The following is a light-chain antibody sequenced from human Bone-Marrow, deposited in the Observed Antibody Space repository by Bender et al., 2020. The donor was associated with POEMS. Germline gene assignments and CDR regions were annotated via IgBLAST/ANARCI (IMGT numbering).Light chain of an antibody. V-gene: IGLV1-36*01. Sequence: QSVVTQPPSASGTPGQRVTISCSGSSSNIGNHGVNWYQQLPGEAPKLLIYYDDLLTPGVSDRFSASKSGTSASLAISELQSEDEAVYYCSAWDDSLSGWVFGGGTKLTVL. CDR3: SAWDDSLSGWV. CDR1: SSNIGNHG. CDR2: YDD. J-gene: IGLJ3*02.